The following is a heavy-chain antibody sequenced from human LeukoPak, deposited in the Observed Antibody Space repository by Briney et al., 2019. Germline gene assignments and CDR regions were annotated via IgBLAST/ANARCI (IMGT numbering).Heavy chain of an antibody. CDR2: INSDGSST. D-gene: IGHD3-9*01. V-gene: IGHV3-74*01. J-gene: IGHJ6*02. CDR3: ARDGVRYFDWLAPYYYYYGMDV. CDR1: GFTFSSYW. Sequence: GGSLRLSCAASGFTFSSYWVHWVRQAPGKGLVWVSRINSDGSSTSYADSVKGRFTISRDNAKNTLYLQMNSLRAEDTAVYYCARDGVRYFDWLAPYYYYYGMDVWGQGTTVTVSS.